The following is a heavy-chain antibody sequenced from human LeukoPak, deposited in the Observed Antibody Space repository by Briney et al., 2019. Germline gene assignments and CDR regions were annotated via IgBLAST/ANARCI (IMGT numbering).Heavy chain of an antibody. V-gene: IGHV3-23*01. CDR3: AKQQQLVHGSYYYYGMDV. J-gene: IGHJ6*02. CDR1: GFTFSSYA. CDR2: ISGSGGST. D-gene: IGHD6-13*01. Sequence: QPGGSLRLSCAASGFTFSSYAMSWVRQAPGKGLEWVSAISGSGGSTYYADSVKGRFTISRDNSKNTLYLQMNSLRAEDTAVYYCAKQQQLVHGSYYYYGMDVWGQGTTVTVSS.